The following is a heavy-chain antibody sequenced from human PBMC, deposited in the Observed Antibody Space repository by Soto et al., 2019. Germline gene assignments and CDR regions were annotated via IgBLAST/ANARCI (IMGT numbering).Heavy chain of an antibody. CDR1: GGTFSSYT. V-gene: IGHV1-69*02. CDR3: ARSVYDYIWGSYRYPFDY. D-gene: IGHD3-16*02. CDR2: IIPILGIA. Sequence: QVQLVQSGAEVQKPGSSVKVSCKASGGTFSSYTISWVRQAPGQGLEWMGRIIPILGIANYAQKFQGRVTITADKSTSTAYMELSSLRSEDTAVYYCARSVYDYIWGSYRYPFDYWGQGTLVTVSS. J-gene: IGHJ4*02.